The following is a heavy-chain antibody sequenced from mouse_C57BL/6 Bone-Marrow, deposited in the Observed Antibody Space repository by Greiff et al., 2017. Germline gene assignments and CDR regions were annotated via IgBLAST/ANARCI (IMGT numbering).Heavy chain of an antibody. CDR3: AREAYDYGAY. CDR1: GFTFSSYA. D-gene: IGHD2-4*01. V-gene: IGHV5-4*01. J-gene: IGHJ3*01. CDR2: ISDGGSYT. Sequence: EVKLVESGGGLVKPGGSLKLSCAASGFTFSSYAMSWVRQTPEKRLEWVATISDGGSYTYYPDNVKGRFTISRDNAKNNLYLQMSHLKSEDTPMYYCAREAYDYGAYWGQGTLVTVSA.